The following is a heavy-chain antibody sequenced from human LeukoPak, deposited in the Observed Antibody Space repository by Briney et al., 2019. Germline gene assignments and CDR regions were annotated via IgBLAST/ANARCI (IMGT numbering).Heavy chain of an antibody. V-gene: IGHV3-21*06. CDR2: ISSGSSYI. J-gene: IGHJ4*02. Sequence: GGSLRLSCAASGFTFKNYGMNWVRQAPGKGLEWVSSISSGSSYIDYADSLQGRFTISRDNAKNSVYLQVNSLRAEDTAVYYCVRESVYYDSSGYYNVLDYWGQGTLVTVSS. CDR3: VRESVYYDSSGYYNVLDY. D-gene: IGHD3-22*01. CDR1: GFTFKNYG.